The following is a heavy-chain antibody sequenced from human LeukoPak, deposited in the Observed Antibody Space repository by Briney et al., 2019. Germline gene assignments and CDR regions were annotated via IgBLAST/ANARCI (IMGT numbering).Heavy chain of an antibody. CDR2: IKSKTDGGTT. J-gene: IGHJ3*01. Sequence: PGGPLRLSCAASGLTCSNAWMSWVRQAPGKGLDGVGRIKSKTDGGTTDYGAPVKGRFIISRDDSKNTLYLQMNGLKSEDTAVYYCITGPGEWEPMWGQGIMVTVSS. D-gene: IGHD1-26*01. V-gene: IGHV3-15*01. CDR1: GLTCSNAW. CDR3: ITGPGEWEPM.